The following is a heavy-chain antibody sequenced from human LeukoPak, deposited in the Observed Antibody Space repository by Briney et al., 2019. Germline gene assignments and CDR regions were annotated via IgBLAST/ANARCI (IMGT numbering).Heavy chain of an antibody. J-gene: IGHJ3*02. CDR2: ISAYNGNT. D-gene: IGHD6-13*01. Sequence: ASVKVSCKASGYTFTGYYMHWVRQAPGQGLEWMGWISAYNGNTNYAQKLQGRVTMTTDTSTSTAYMELRSLRSDDTAVYYCASKSAEYSSSWYDAFDIWGQGTMVTVSS. CDR1: GYTFTGYY. CDR3: ASKSAEYSSSWYDAFDI. V-gene: IGHV1-18*04.